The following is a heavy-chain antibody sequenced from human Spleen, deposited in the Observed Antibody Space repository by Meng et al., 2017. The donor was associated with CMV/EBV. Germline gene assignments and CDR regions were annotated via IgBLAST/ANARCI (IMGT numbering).Heavy chain of an antibody. V-gene: IGHV4-59*01. CDR2: IYYSGYT. Sequence: SETLSLTCTVSGGSISTYYWSWIRQPPGKGLEWIGYIYYSGYTNYNPSLKSRVTISVDTSKNQFSLKLSSVTAADTAVYYCARHGSGSYYGYWGQGTLVTVSS. D-gene: IGHD1-26*01. CDR1: GGSISTYY. J-gene: IGHJ4*02. CDR3: ARHGSGSYYGY.